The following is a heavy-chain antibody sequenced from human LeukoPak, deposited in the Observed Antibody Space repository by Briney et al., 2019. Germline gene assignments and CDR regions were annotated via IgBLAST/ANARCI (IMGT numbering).Heavy chain of an antibody. J-gene: IGHJ4*02. Sequence: GGSLRLSCAASGFPFTIYAMSWVRQAPGKGLEWVSSIGGSSTYYADFVKGRFTISRDTSKNTMDLQMNSLRAEDTAIYYCAKYRGFGDSYDSLGQGTLVTVSS. D-gene: IGHD3-10*01. CDR2: IGGSST. V-gene: IGHV3-23*01. CDR1: GFPFTIYA. CDR3: AKYRGFGDSYDS.